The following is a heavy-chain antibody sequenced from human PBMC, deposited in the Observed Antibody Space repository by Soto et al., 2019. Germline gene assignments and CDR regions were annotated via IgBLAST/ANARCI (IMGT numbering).Heavy chain of an antibody. CDR2: VSHDGRNT. J-gene: IGHJ4*02. V-gene: IGHV3-30*18. Sequence: VQLVESGGGVVQPGRSLRLSCAASGFTFSDYAMHWVRQAPGKGLEWVSVVSHDGRNTHYADFVKGRFTISRDSSKNTVSLEMTSLRAEDTAVYYCAKGGRQWLVTSDFNYWGQGALVTVSS. D-gene: IGHD6-19*01. CDR1: GFTFSDYA. CDR3: AKGGRQWLVTSDFNY.